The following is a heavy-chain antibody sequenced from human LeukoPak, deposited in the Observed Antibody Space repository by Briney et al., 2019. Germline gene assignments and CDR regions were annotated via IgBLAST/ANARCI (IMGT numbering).Heavy chain of an antibody. CDR2: IYSGGST. J-gene: IGHJ3*02. V-gene: IGHV3-53*04. CDR1: GFTVSSNY. CDR3: ARDLDSSGYSNAFDI. D-gene: IGHD3-22*01. Sequence: GGSLRLSCAASGFTVSSNYMSWVRQAPGKGLEWVSVIYSGGSTYYADSVKGRFTISRHNSKNTLYLQMNSLRAEDTAVYYCARDLDSSGYSNAFDIWGQGTMLTVSS.